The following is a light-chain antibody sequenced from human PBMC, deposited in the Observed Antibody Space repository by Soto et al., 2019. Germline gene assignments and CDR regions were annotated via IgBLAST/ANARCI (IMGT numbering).Light chain of an antibody. CDR3: QHYGSSPPYT. V-gene: IGKV3-20*01. CDR2: GAS. CDR1: RSVSSSY. J-gene: IGKJ2*01. Sequence: MTQSPATVSVSPGESATLSCRASRSVSSSYLAWYQHKAGQAPRLLISGASNRATDIPDRFSGSESGTDFTLTISRLEPEDFAVYYCQHYGSSPPYTFGQGTKLEIK.